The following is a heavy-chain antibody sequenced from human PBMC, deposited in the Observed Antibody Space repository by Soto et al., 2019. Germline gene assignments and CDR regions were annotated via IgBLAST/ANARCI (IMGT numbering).Heavy chain of an antibody. CDR3: ARENDAFDI. V-gene: IGHV4-34*01. J-gene: IGHJ3*02. CDR2: INHSGST. Sequence: QWQLQQGGAGLLKPSEPLSLTCAVYVGSFVGNYGTGIGQPPGKGLEWIGEINHSGSTNYNPSLKSRVTISVDTSKNQFSLKLSSVTAADTAVYYCARENDAFDIWGQGTMVTVSS. CDR1: VGSFVGNY.